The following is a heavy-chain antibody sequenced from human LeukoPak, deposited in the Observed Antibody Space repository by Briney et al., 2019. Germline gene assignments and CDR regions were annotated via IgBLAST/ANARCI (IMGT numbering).Heavy chain of an antibody. CDR1: GFTFSSYS. Sequence: GGSLRLSCAASGFTFSSYSMNWVRQAPGKGLEWVSSISSSSDYKYYAASVKGRFTISRDNAKNSLYLQMDSLRAEDTAVYYCASEIVPRWSSPNFDYWGQGTLVTVSS. J-gene: IGHJ4*02. D-gene: IGHD2-15*01. V-gene: IGHV3-21*01. CDR2: ISSSSDYK. CDR3: ASEIVPRWSSPNFDY.